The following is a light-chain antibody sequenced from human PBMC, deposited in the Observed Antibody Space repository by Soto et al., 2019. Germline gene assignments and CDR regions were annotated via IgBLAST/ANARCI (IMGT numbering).Light chain of an antibody. CDR3: CSYAGSPFYV. Sequence: QSVLTQPRSVSGSPGQSVTISCTGTSSDGGGYEYVSWYQQHPGKAPKLMIYGVNKRPSGVPDRFSGTRSGNTASLTISGLQTEDEADYYCCSYAGSPFYVFGIGTKVTVL. V-gene: IGLV2-11*01. J-gene: IGLJ1*01. CDR1: SSDGGGYEY. CDR2: GVN.